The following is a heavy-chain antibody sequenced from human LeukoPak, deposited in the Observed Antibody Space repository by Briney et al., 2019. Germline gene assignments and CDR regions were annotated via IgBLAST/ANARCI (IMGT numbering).Heavy chain of an antibody. CDR1: GFTFSTYS. J-gene: IGHJ4*02. CDR2: ITSPVGRM. V-gene: IGHV3-21*01. CDR3: ATDGRSSGWYGFDY. D-gene: IGHD6-19*01. Sequence: PGGSLRLSCAAPGFTFSTYSMNWVRQAPGKGLEWVSSITSPVGRMYYADSLKGRITISRDNARSTLYLQMNSLRAEDTAVYYCATDGRSSGWYGFDYWGQGILVTVSS.